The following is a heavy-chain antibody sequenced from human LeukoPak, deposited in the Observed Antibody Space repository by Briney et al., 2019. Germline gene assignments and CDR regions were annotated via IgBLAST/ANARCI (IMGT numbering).Heavy chain of an antibody. CDR3: ARAERTSVVVPAYHH. Sequence: GGSLRLSCAASGFTFSSYAMHWVRRAPGKGLEYVSAISSNGGSTYYANSVKGRFTISRDNSKNTLYLQMGSLRAEDMAVYYCARAERTSVVVPAYHHWGQGTLVTVSS. CDR1: GFTFSSYA. J-gene: IGHJ5*02. V-gene: IGHV3-64*01. CDR2: ISSNGGST. D-gene: IGHD2-2*01.